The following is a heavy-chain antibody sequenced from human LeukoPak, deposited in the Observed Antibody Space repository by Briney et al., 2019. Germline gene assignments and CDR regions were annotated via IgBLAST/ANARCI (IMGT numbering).Heavy chain of an antibody. Sequence: GGSLILSCAASGFTFSDYYMSWIRQAPGRGLGWVSYISSSGSTIYYAYSVKGRFIISRDNAKNSLYLQMNSLRAEDTAVYYCARHGDLMTTVTKADYYYYMDVWGKGTTVTVSS. CDR2: ISSSGSTI. V-gene: IGHV3-11*04. D-gene: IGHD4-17*01. J-gene: IGHJ6*03. CDR3: ARHGDLMTTVTKADYYYYMDV. CDR1: GFTFSDYY.